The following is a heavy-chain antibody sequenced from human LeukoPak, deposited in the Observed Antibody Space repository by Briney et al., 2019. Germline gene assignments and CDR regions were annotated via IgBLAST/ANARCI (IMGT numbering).Heavy chain of an antibody. CDR3: ARGGRFGELSSSL. Sequence: RGSLRLSCKASAFTFRSYWMHWVRQAPGKGLAWVSRINTDGSSTTYADSVKGRFTIFRDNARNTLYLQMNSLRADDTALYFCARGGRFGELSSSLWGQGTLVTVSS. V-gene: IGHV3-74*01. J-gene: IGHJ4*02. CDR2: INTDGSST. CDR1: AFTFRSYW. D-gene: IGHD3-10*01.